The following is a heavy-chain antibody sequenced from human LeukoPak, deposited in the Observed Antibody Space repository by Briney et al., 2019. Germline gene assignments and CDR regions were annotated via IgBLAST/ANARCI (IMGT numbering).Heavy chain of an antibody. J-gene: IGHJ4*02. CDR1: GGSISGYY. CDR2: IYYRGTS. D-gene: IGHD2-15*01. V-gene: IGHV4-59*08. Sequence: SVTLSLTCTVSGGSISGYYWSWIRQPPGQGLEWIGFIYYRGTSKYHPSLMSRVTMSVDTSKNQVSLKLSSVTAADTAVYYCARHYCSGGNCYYFDHWGQGTLVTVSS. CDR3: ARHYCSGGNCYYFDH.